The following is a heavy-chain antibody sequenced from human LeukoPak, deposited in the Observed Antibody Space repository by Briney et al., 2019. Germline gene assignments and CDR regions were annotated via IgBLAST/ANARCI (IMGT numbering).Heavy chain of an antibody. J-gene: IGHJ6*03. CDR3: ARGSSYGYDSTSMDV. CDR1: GFTFRDYY. D-gene: IGHD5-18*01. V-gene: IGHV3-11*04. CDR2: MSNSATTV. Sequence: GGSLRLSCSASGFTFRDYYMSWIRQAPGKGLELLSYMSNSATTVDYSDSVLGRFTISRDNAKKSVFLQLDSLRAEDTAVYYCARGSSYGYDSTSMDVWGKGTTVTVSS.